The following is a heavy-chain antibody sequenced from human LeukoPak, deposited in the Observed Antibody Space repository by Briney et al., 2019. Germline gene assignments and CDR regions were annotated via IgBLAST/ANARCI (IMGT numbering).Heavy chain of an antibody. CDR3: ARDRLTSGSYFFDY. Sequence: GGSLRLSCAASAFTFSDYSMSWARQPPGKGLEWISYISGRSSTIYHADSVRGRLTLSRDNAKNSMYLQMHSLRAEDTAVYYCARDRLTSGSYFFDYWGQGTLVTVPS. CDR2: ISGRSSTI. D-gene: IGHD1-26*01. V-gene: IGHV3-48*01. J-gene: IGHJ4*02. CDR1: AFTFSDYS.